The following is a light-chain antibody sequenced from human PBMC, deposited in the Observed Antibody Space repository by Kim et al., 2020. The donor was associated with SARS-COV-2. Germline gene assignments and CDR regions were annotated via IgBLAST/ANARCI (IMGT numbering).Light chain of an antibody. Sequence: GHSATVSSAGTSSDVGLYSYVSAYHHPPGTAPNPVIFEVSERPSGVQNRFSGSKSGNAASLTVSGLQAEDEADYYCSSYAGNNDVVFGGGTKLTVL. J-gene: IGLJ3*02. CDR1: SSDVGLYSY. CDR3: SSYAGNNDVV. V-gene: IGLV2-8*01. CDR2: EVS.